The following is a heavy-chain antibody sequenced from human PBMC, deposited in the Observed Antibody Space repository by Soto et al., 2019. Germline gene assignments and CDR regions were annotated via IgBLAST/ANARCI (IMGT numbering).Heavy chain of an antibody. CDR3: ARGRFGEIHGY. Sequence: SETLSLTCTVSSGSISSGEYYWSWLRQPPGKGLEWIAYIFSSGSTHYNASLKSRLTISVDTSKNQFSLQLTSVTATDTAVYYCARGRFGEIHGYWGQGTLVTVSS. CDR2: IFSSGST. J-gene: IGHJ4*02. V-gene: IGHV4-30-4*01. D-gene: IGHD3-10*01. CDR1: SGSISSGEYY.